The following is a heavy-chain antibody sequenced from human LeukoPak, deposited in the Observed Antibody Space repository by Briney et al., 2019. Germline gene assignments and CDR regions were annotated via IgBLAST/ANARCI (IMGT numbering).Heavy chain of an antibody. CDR3: ASYHDSSGYLFDY. V-gene: IGHV3-74*01. D-gene: IGHD3-22*01. CDR1: GFTFSSYW. Sequence: GGSLRLSCAASGFTFSSYWMHWVRQAPGKGLVWGSRINSDGSSTRYADSVKGRFTISRDNAKNTLYLQMNSLRAEDTAVYYCASYHDSSGYLFDYWGQGTLVTVSS. J-gene: IGHJ4*02. CDR2: INSDGSST.